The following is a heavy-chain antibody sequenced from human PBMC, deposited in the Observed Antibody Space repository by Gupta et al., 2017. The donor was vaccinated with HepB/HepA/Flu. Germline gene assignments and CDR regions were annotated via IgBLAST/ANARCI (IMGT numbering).Heavy chain of an antibody. CDR1: GFGVGSNA. J-gene: IGHJ6*03. D-gene: IGHD3-3*01. V-gene: IGHV3-23*01. CDR3: AKDLYFWSGMDV. CDR2: VGTYMKT. Sequence: QLLESGGGLVQPGGSLRLYCAASGFGVGSNAMAWVRQAPGKVLEWVSCVGTYMKTHYADSVGGRFTISRDTVKNTVSLQLNNLRAEDTAVDYCAKDLYFWSGMDVWGEGTTVTVSS.